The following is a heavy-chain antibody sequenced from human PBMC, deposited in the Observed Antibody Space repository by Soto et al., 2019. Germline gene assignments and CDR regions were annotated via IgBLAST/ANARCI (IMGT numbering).Heavy chain of an antibody. V-gene: IGHV3-48*02. CDR1: GFTFSSYS. CDR3: ARRGVYRHY. Sequence: EVQLVESGGGLVQPGGSLRLSCAASGFTFSSYSMNWVRQAPGKGLEWVSYISSSSSTIYYADSVKGRFTISRANAKKPLYLQMNSLRDEDTAVYYCARRGVYRHYWGQGTLVTVSS. J-gene: IGHJ4*02. CDR2: ISSSSSTI. D-gene: IGHD1-26*01.